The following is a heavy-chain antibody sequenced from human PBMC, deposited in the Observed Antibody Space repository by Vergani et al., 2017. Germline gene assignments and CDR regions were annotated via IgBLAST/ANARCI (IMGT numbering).Heavy chain of an antibody. J-gene: IGHJ6*03. CDR3: ARVNTETNGHLYYYYYIDV. D-gene: IGHD4-11*01. Sequence: QVQLQQWGGGLLKPSETLSLTCVVNGGPFTSYHWTWIRQSPGEGLEWVGDIDHTGRPDYNPSLKSRLTMSVDKSRNQFSLTLNSVTATDTAIYFCARVNTETNGHLYYYYYIDVWGQGTAVTVS. V-gene: IGHV4-34*01. CDR2: IDHTGRP. CDR1: GGPFTSYH.